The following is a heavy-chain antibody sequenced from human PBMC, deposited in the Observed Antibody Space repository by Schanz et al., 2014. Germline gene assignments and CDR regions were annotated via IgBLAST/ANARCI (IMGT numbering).Heavy chain of an antibody. Sequence: EVQLVESGGGVVRPGGSLRLSCAASGFGFDDYAMTWVRQAPGQGLEWVSGISGSGGSTYDADSVKGRFTISRDNSKNTLYLQMNSLRAEDTAVYYCTTQQLGSHYLYGMDVWGQGTTVTVS. V-gene: IGHV3-23*04. CDR3: TTQQLGSHYLYGMDV. J-gene: IGHJ6*02. D-gene: IGHD6-13*01. CDR2: ISGSGGST. CDR1: GFGFDDYA.